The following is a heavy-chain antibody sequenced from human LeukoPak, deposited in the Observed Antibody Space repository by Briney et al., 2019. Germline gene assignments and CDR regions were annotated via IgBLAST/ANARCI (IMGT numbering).Heavy chain of an antibody. J-gene: IGHJ4*02. Sequence: SVKVSCKASGGTFSTYAISWVRQAPGQGLEWMGRIIPIFGTANYAQKFQGRVTITTDESTSTAYMELSSLRSEDTAVYCCARGSAGYYSDYWGQGTLVTVSS. V-gene: IGHV1-69*05. D-gene: IGHD6-25*01. CDR1: GGTFSTYA. CDR3: ARGSAGYYSDY. CDR2: IIPIFGTA.